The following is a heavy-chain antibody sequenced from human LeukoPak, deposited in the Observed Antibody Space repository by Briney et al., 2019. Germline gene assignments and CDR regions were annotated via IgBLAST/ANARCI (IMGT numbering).Heavy chain of an antibody. V-gene: IGHV3-48*01. CDR2: ISSSSGTK. Sequence: GGSLRLSCAASGFTFSSYSMNWLRQAPGKGLEWVSYISSSSGTKYYADSVKGRFTISRDNAKRSLFLQMSSLRAEDTAVYYCARDHAYCGGDSDPCEAASRYFDLWGRGTLITVSP. CDR3: ARDHAYCGGDSDPCEAASRYFDL. D-gene: IGHD2-21*01. CDR1: GFTFSSYS. J-gene: IGHJ2*01.